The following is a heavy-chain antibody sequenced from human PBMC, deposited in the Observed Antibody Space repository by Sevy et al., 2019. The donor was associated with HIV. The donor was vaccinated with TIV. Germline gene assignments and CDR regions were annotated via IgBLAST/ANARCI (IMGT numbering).Heavy chain of an antibody. CDR1: GGSISSSSYY. Sequence: SETLSLTCTVSGGSISSSSYYWGWIRQPPGKGLEWIGCIYYSGSTYYNPSLKSRVTISVDTSKNQFSLKLSSVTAAVTAVEYCASAAYITISVVAQIAGFDIWGQGTMVTVSS. CDR3: ASAAYITISVVAQIAGFDI. J-gene: IGHJ3*02. CDR2: IYYSGST. D-gene: IGHD3-3*01. V-gene: IGHV4-39*01.